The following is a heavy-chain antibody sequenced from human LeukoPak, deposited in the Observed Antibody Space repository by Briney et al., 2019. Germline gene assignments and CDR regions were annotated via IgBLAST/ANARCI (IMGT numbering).Heavy chain of an antibody. CDR1: GFTFSSYG. CDR3: AKAPYGGNPYSWFDP. D-gene: IGHD4-23*01. V-gene: IGHV3-30*18. CDR2: ISYDGSNK. Sequence: GRSLRLSCAASGFTFSSYGMHWVRQAPGKGLEWVAVISYDGSNKYYADSVMGRFTISRDNSKNTLYLQMNSLRAEDTAVYYCAKAPYGGNPYSWFDPWGQGTLVTVSS. J-gene: IGHJ5*02.